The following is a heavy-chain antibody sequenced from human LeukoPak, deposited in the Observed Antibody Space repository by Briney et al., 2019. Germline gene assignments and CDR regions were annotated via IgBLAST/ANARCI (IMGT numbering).Heavy chain of an antibody. CDR2: IRYDGSNK. V-gene: IGHV3-30*02. D-gene: IGHD2-2*01. Sequence: PGGSLRLSCAASGFTFSSYGMHWVRQAPGKGLEWVAFIRYDGSNKYYADSVKGRFTISRDNSKNTLYLQMNSLRAEDTAVYYCAKPRYQLPILDYWGQGTLVTVSS. CDR1: GFTFSSYG. CDR3: AKPRYQLPILDY. J-gene: IGHJ4*02.